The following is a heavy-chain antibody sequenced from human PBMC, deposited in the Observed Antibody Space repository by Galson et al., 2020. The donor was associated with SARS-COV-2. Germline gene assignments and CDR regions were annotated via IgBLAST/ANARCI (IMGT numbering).Heavy chain of an antibody. D-gene: IGHD3-9*01. Sequence: ASETLSLTCTVSGGTIRTTNYFWGWIRPPPGKGLEWIGSTHYSGITYYNPSLKSRVTISVDTTKNEFSLNLTSVTAADTAVYYCARGGYGLTDDACDIWGQGTMVTVSS. V-gene: IGHV4-39*07. J-gene: IGHJ3*02. CDR2: THYSGIT. CDR1: GGTIRTTNYF. CDR3: ARGGYGLTDDACDI.